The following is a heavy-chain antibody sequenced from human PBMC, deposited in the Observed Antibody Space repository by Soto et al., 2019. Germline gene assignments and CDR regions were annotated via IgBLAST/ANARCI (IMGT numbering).Heavy chain of an antibody. CDR1: GISLSTSGVG. CDR3: ARGLATLPVFAFDI. Sequence: QITLKGSGPTLVKPTQTLTLTCTLSGISLSTSGVGLGWIRQTPGKALEWLALVYWNDDEHYSPSLKTRLTITKDTSKNQAILTMTNMDPVDTATYYCARGLATLPVFAFDIWGQGTVVTVSS. V-gene: IGHV2-5*01. J-gene: IGHJ3*02. D-gene: IGHD1-1*01. CDR2: VYWNDDE.